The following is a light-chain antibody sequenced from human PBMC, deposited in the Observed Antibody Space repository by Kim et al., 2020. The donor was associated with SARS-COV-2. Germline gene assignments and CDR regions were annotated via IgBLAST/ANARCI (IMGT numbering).Light chain of an antibody. CDR1: SSNIGSNY. J-gene: IGLJ3*02. CDR2: RNN. Sequence: QSVLTQPPSASGTPGQRVTISCSGSSSNIGSNYVYWYQQLPGTAPKLLIYRNNQRPSGVPDRFSGSKSGTSASLAISGLRSEDEADYSCAAWDDSLSGWVFAVATQLTVL. CDR3: AAWDDSLSGWV. V-gene: IGLV1-47*01.